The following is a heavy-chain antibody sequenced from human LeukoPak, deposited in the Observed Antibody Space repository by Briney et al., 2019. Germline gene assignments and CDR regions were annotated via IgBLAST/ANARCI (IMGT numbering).Heavy chain of an antibody. V-gene: IGHV3-64*01. J-gene: IGHJ4*02. Sequence: GGSLRPSCAASGFTFSSYAMHWVRQAPGKGLEYVSAISSNGGSTYYANSVKGRFTISRDNSKNTLYLQMGSLRAEDMAVYYCARDPSALLTPYFDYWGQGTLVTVSS. CDR1: GFTFSSYA. CDR2: ISSNGGST. D-gene: IGHD2-15*01. CDR3: ARDPSALLTPYFDY.